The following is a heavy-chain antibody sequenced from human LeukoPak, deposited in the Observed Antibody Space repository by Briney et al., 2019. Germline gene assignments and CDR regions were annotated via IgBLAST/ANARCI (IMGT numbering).Heavy chain of an antibody. CDR2: IYYSGST. CDR3: ARVNGDYDSSGYYPNWFDP. J-gene: IGHJ5*02. CDR1: GGSISSYY. D-gene: IGHD3-22*01. V-gene: IGHV4-59*01. Sequence: SETLSLTCTVSGGSISSYYWSWIRQPPGKGLEWIGYIYYSGSTNYNPSLKSRVTISVDTSKNQFSLKLSSVTAADTAVYYCARVNGDYDSSGYYPNWFDPWGQGTLVTVSS.